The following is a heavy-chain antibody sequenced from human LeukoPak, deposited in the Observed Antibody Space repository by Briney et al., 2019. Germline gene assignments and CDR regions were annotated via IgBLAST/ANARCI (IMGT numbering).Heavy chain of an antibody. CDR2: ISSSGGST. CDR1: GFTFSSYA. V-gene: IGHV3-23*01. J-gene: IGHJ5*02. CDR3: AKSGCNSSNCFLGWFDL. D-gene: IGHD2-2*01. Sequence: PGGSLRLSCAASGFTFSSYAMSWVRQAPGKGLEWVSAISSSGGSTYYADSVKGRFTISRDNSKNTLYLQMNTLRAEDTAVYHCAKSGCNSSNCFLGWFDLWGQGTLVTVSS.